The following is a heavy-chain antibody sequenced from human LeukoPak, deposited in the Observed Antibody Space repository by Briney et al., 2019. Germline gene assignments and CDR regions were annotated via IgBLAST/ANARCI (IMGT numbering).Heavy chain of an antibody. CDR1: GYTFTGPY. CDR2: INPNSGGT. D-gene: IGHD2-8*01. CDR3: ARVEYCTKGVCINFDL. V-gene: IGHV1-2*02. J-gene: IGHJ4*02. Sequence: ASLKVSCKASGYTFTGPYIHWMRQAPGQGLEWMGWINPNSGGTKYAQKFQGRVTVTRGTSTSTAYMELSGLRADDTAVYYCARVEYCTKGVCINFDLWGQGTLVTVSS.